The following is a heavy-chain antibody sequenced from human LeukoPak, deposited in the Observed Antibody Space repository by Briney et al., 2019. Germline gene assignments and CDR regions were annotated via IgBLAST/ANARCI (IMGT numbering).Heavy chain of an antibody. Sequence: PGGSLRLSCAASGFTFSRYGMHWVRQAPGKGLEWVSFTRFDGKNKYYADSVKGRFTISKDSSKNTLDLQMNSLRTEDTAVYYCAKLRDIVVVTAIFDYWGQGTLVTVSS. CDR1: GFTFSRYG. CDR2: TRFDGKNK. J-gene: IGHJ4*02. CDR3: AKLRDIVVVTAIFDY. D-gene: IGHD2-21*02. V-gene: IGHV3-30*02.